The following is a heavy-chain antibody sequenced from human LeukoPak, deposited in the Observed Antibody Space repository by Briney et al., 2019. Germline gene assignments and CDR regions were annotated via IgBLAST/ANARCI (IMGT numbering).Heavy chain of an antibody. J-gene: IGHJ4*02. V-gene: IGHV3-74*01. D-gene: IGHD6-19*01. CDR2: INSDARST. Sequence: PGGSLRLSCAASGFTFSNYWMHWVRQAPGKGLVWVSRINSDARSTSYADSVKGRFTISRDNAKNSLFLQMNSLRAEDTAVYYCASQGYSSGWYTVYYFDYWGQGTLVTVSS. CDR3: ASQGYSSGWYTVYYFDY. CDR1: GFTFSNYW.